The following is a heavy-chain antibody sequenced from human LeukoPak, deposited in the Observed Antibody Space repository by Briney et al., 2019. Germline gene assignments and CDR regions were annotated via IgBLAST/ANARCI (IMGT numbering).Heavy chain of an antibody. V-gene: IGHV4-30-4*01. Sequence: SETLSLTYTVSGGSISSGDYYWSWIRQPPGKGLEWIGYIYYSGSTYHNPSLKSRVTISVDTSKNQFSLKLSSVTAADTAVYYCAREIRYYYDSSDWFDPWGQGTLVTVSS. J-gene: IGHJ5*02. CDR3: AREIRYYYDSSDWFDP. CDR1: GGSISSGDYY. D-gene: IGHD3-22*01. CDR2: IYYSGST.